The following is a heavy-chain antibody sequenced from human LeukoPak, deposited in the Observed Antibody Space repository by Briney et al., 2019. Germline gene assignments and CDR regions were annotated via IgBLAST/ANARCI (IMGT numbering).Heavy chain of an antibody. CDR3: GVMYGGNSLFDY. V-gene: IGHV4-59*01. CDR2: IYHSGTI. Sequence: PSETLSLTCTVSGGSINSYFWSWIRQPPGKGLEWIAYIYHSGTINYNPSLKSRVTISLDTSKSQVSLKLSSVTAADTAVYYCGVMYGGNSLFDYWGQGTLVTVSS. J-gene: IGHJ4*02. D-gene: IGHD4-23*01. CDR1: GGSINSYF.